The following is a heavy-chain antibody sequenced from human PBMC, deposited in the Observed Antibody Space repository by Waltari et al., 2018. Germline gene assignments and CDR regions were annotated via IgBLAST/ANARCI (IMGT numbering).Heavy chain of an antibody. CDR1: GFTFDDYA. CDR3: AKDHYYDSSGVDY. CDR2: IRWNSGSI. D-gene: IGHD3-22*01. J-gene: IGHJ4*02. V-gene: IGHV3-9*01. Sequence: EVQLVESGGGLVQPGRSLRLSCAASGFTFDDYAMHCVRQAPGKCLEWVSSIRWNSGSIGYADSVKGRFTISRDNGKNSLYLQMDSLRAEDTALYYCAKDHYYDSSGVDYWGQGTLVTVSS.